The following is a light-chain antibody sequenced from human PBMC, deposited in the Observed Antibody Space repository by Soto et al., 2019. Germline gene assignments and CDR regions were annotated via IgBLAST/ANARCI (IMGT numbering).Light chain of an antibody. V-gene: IGKV1-27*01. Sequence: DIQMTQSPSSLSASVGDRVAITCRASQGISTYLAWYQQKPGKVPKLLIYAASTLQTGVPSRFSGSGSGTEFTLTISSLQPEDVATYYCQKYNSAPLTFGPGTKVDIK. CDR1: QGISTY. J-gene: IGKJ3*01. CDR3: QKYNSAPLT. CDR2: AAS.